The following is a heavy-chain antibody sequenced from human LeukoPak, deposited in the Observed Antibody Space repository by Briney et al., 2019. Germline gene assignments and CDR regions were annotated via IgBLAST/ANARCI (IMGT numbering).Heavy chain of an antibody. V-gene: IGHV1-69*13. CDR1: GGTFSIYA. Sequence: ASVKVSCXASGGTFSIYAISWVRQAPGQGLEWMGGIIPIFGTANYAQKFQGRVTITADESTSTAYMELSSLRSEDTAVYYCARVSGYQLPFDYWGQGTLVTVSS. CDR3: ARVSGYQLPFDY. J-gene: IGHJ4*02. D-gene: IGHD2-2*01. CDR2: IIPIFGTA.